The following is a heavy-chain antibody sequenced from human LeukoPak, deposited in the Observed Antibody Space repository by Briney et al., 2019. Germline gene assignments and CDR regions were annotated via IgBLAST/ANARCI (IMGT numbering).Heavy chain of an antibody. D-gene: IGHD6-13*01. CDR2: ISGSGGST. J-gene: IGHJ4*02. Sequence: AGGSLRLSCAASGFAFISYAMSWVRQAPGKGLEWVSAISGSGGSTYYADSVKGRFTISRDNSKNTLYLQMNSLRAEDTAVYYCANLSPRIAAAGSYWGQGTLVTVSS. V-gene: IGHV3-23*01. CDR3: ANLSPRIAAAGSY. CDR1: GFAFISYA.